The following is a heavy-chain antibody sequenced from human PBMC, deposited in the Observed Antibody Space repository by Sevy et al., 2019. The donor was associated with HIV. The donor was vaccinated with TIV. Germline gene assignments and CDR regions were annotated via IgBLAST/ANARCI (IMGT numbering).Heavy chain of an antibody. J-gene: IGHJ3*02. Sequence: GGSLRLSCAASGFTFSSYWMSWVRQAPGKGLEWVANIKQDGSEKYYVYSVKGRFTISRDNAKNSLYLQMNSLRAEDTAVYYCARDQWPDYYGSGSYAFDIWGQGTMVTVSS. D-gene: IGHD3-10*01. CDR2: IKQDGSEK. CDR1: GFTFSSYW. V-gene: IGHV3-7*01. CDR3: ARDQWPDYYGSGSYAFDI.